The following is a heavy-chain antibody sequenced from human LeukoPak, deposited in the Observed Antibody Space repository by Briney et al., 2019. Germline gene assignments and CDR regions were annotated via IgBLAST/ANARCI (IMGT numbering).Heavy chain of an antibody. CDR1: GYTFTSYG. V-gene: IGHV1-18*01. Sequence: ASVKVSCKASGYTFTSYGISWVRQAPGQGLEWMGWISAYNGNTNYAQKLQGRVTMTTDTSTSTAYVELRSLRSDDTAVYYCASVGGSSGWYGDWGQGTLVTVSS. D-gene: IGHD6-19*01. CDR3: ASVGGSSGWYGD. CDR2: ISAYNGNT. J-gene: IGHJ4*02.